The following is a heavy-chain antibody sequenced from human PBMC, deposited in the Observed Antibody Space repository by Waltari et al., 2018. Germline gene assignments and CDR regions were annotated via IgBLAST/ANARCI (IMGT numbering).Heavy chain of an antibody. CDR1: GGSISSSSYY. Sequence: QLQLQESGPGLVKPSETLSLTCTVSGGSISSSSYYWGWIRQPPGKGLGWIGGIYYSGSTDYNPSLKSRVTISGDTSKNQFSLKLSSVTAADTAVYYCARDSTVTTLGIDIWGQGTMVTVSS. J-gene: IGHJ3*02. V-gene: IGHV4-39*02. D-gene: IGHD4-17*01. CDR2: IYYSGST. CDR3: ARDSTVTTLGIDI.